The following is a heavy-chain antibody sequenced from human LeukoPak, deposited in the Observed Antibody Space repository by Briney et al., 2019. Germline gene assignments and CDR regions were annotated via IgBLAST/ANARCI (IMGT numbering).Heavy chain of an antibody. CDR3: ARGSLVTAGEYYYYMDV. CDR2: ISYDGSNK. CDR1: GFTFSSYA. J-gene: IGHJ6*03. D-gene: IGHD2-2*01. V-gene: IGHV3-30-3*01. Sequence: GGSLRLSCAASGFTFSSYAMHWVRQAPGKGLEWVAVISYDGSNKYYADSVKGRFTISRDNSKNTLCLQMNSLRAEDTTVYYCARGSLVTAGEYYYYMDVWGKGTTVTVSS.